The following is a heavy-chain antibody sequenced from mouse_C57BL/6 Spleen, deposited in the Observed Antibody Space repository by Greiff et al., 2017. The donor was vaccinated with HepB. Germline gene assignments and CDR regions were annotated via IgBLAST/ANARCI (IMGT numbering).Heavy chain of an antibody. J-gene: IGHJ1*03. CDR1: GFNIKDDY. V-gene: IGHV14-4*01. D-gene: IGHD2-1*01. CDR3: TTEDYYRYFDV. Sequence: EVQLVESGAELVRPGASVKLSCTASGFNIKDDYMHWVKQRPEQGLEWIGWIDPENGDTEYASKFQGKATITADTSSNTAYLQLSSLTSEDTAVYYGTTEDYYRYFDVWGTGTTVTVSS. CDR2: IDPENGDT.